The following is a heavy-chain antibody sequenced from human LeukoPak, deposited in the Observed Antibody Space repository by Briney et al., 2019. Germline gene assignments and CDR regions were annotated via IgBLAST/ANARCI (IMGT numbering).Heavy chain of an antibody. CDR3: ARRSSGTSGLDY. CDR2: IWYDGSNK. D-gene: IGHD1-26*01. V-gene: IGHV3-33*01. Sequence: PGGSLRLSCAASGFTFSSYGMHWVRQAPGKGLEWVAVIWYDGSNKYYADSVKGRFTISRDNSKNTLYLQMNSLRAEDTAVYYCARRSSGTSGLDYWGQGILVTVSS. J-gene: IGHJ4*02. CDR1: GFTFSSYG.